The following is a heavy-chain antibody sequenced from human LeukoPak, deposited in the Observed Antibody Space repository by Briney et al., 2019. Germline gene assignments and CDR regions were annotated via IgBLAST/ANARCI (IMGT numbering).Heavy chain of an antibody. D-gene: IGHD2-2*02. CDR3: ARDIFCGSLYCYTPFDY. CDR1: GFTFSDYS. Sequence: GGSLRLSCAASGFTFSDYSMNWVRQAPGKGLEFVSYISGSGDTTYYADSFLGRFTISRDNAKNSVYLQMNSLRAEDTAVYFCARDIFCGSLYCYTPFDYWGQGTLVTVSS. V-gene: IGHV3-48*04. CDR2: ISGSGDTT. J-gene: IGHJ4*02.